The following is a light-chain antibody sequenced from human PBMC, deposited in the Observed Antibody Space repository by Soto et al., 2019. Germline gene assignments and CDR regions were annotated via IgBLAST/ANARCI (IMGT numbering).Light chain of an antibody. V-gene: IGKV1-39*01. CDR3: QQRYNSPQT. Sequence: DIQMTQSPSSLSASVGDEVTITCRASQTIMTYLNWYQLKPGKPPRLLIYAASSLQSGVPSRFSGSGSGTDFTLPISSLQPEDFAPYSCQQRYNSPQTFGRGTKVDI. CDR1: QTIMTY. CDR2: AAS. J-gene: IGKJ1*01.